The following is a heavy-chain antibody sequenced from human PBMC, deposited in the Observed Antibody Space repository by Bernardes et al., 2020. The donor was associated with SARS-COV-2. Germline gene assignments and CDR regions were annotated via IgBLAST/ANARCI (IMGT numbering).Heavy chain of an antibody. V-gene: IGHV1-2*02. CDR1: GYTFTDYY. CDR3: ARVGSGTYPPDFDY. J-gene: IGHJ4*02. D-gene: IGHD3-3*01. Sequence: ASVKVSCKAFGYTFTDYYMSWVRQAPGQGLEWMGWINPNSGGTNYAQKFQGRVTMTCDTSISTAYMDLSRLRSDDTAVYYCARVGSGTYPPDFDYWGQGTLVTVSS. CDR2: INPNSGGT.